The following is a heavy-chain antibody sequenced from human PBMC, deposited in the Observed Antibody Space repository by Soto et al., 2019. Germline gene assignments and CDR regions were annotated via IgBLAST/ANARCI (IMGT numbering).Heavy chain of an antibody. J-gene: IGHJ1*01. CDR3: ARTWLNDAEYFQH. CDR1: GGSISSGGYY. Sequence: SETLSLTCTVSGGSISSGGYYWSWIRQHPGKGLEWIGYIYYSGSTYYNPSLKSRVTISVDTSKNQFSLKLSSVTAADTAVYYCARTWLNDAEYFQHWGQGPLVTVSS. CDR2: IYYSGST. D-gene: IGHD5-12*01. V-gene: IGHV4-31*03.